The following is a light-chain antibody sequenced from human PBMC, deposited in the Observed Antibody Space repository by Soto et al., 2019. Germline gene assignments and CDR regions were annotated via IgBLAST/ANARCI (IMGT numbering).Light chain of an antibody. Sequence: DIVMTQSPLSLPVTPGEPASISCRSSQSLLHSNGYNYLDWYLQKPGQSPQLLIYLGSNRASGVPDRFSGSGSGTDFTLRISRVEAEDVEVYYCMQALQTRLDGGTKVEIK. CDR1: QSLLHSNGYNY. V-gene: IGKV2-28*01. J-gene: IGKJ4*01. CDR2: LGS. CDR3: MQALQTR.